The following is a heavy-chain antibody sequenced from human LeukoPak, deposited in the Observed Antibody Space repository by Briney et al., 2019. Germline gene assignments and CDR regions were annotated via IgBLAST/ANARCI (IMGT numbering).Heavy chain of an antibody. D-gene: IGHD3-10*01. Sequence: SETLSLTCAVYGGSISSYYWSWIRQPPGKGLEWIGYIYYSGSTNYNPSLKSRVTISVDTSKNQFSLKLSSVTAADTAVYYCARSRGSGSYWANWFDPWGQGTLVTVSS. V-gene: IGHV4-59*01. CDR2: IYYSGST. J-gene: IGHJ5*02. CDR1: GGSISSYY. CDR3: ARSRGSGSYWANWFDP.